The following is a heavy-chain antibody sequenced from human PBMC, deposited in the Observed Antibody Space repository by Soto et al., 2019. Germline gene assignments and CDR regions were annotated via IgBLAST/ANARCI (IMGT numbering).Heavy chain of an antibody. CDR1: GFTFSSYG. Sequence: QVQLVESGGGVVQPGRSLRLSCAASGFTFSSYGMHWVRQAPGKGLEWVAVISYDGSNKYYADSVKGRFTISRDNSKNTLYLQMNSLRAEDTAVYYGAKDYYDSSGYLNWFDPWGQGTLVTVSS. D-gene: IGHD3-22*01. V-gene: IGHV3-30*18. J-gene: IGHJ5*02. CDR3: AKDYYDSSGYLNWFDP. CDR2: ISYDGSNK.